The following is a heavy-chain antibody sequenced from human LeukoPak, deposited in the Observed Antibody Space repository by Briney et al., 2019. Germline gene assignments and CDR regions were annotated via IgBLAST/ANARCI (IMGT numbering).Heavy chain of an antibody. CDR3: ARDSTYYYGSGSAGDWFDP. J-gene: IGHJ5*02. CDR2: IYTSGST. CDR1: GGSISSGSYY. D-gene: IGHD3-10*01. Sequence: SETLSLTCTVSGGSISSGSYYWSWIRQPAGKGLEWIGRIYTSGSTNYNPSLKSRVTISVDTSKNQFSLKLSSVTAADTAVYYCARDSTYYYGSGSAGDWFDPWGQGTLVTVSS. V-gene: IGHV4-61*02.